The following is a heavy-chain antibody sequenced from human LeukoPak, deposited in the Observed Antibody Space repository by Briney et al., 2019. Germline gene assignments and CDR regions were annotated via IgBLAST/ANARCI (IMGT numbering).Heavy chain of an antibody. CDR1: RVTLSNYG. CDR3: AKRGVVIRVILVGFHKEAYYFDS. CDR2: ISSSGGRT. V-gene: IGHV3-23*01. D-gene: IGHD3-22*01. J-gene: IGHJ4*02. Sequence: HPGGSLRLSCAVSRVTLSNYGMSWVRQAPGKGLEWVAGISSSGGRTNYADSVKGRFTISRDNPKNTLYLQMNSLRAEDTAVHFCAKRGVVIRVILVGFHKEAYYFDSWGQGALVTVSS.